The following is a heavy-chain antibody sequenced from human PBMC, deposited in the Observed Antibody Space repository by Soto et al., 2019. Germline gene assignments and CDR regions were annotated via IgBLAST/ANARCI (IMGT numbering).Heavy chain of an antibody. CDR1: GGSISSYY. Sequence: SETLSLTCTVSGGSISSYYWSWIRQPPGKGLEWIGYIYYSGSTNYNPSLKSRVTISVDTSKNQFSLKLSSVTAADTAVYYCARKGIAVAGTRENWFDPWGQGTLVTVSS. CDR2: IYYSGST. D-gene: IGHD6-19*01. J-gene: IGHJ5*02. V-gene: IGHV4-59*01. CDR3: ARKGIAVAGTRENWFDP.